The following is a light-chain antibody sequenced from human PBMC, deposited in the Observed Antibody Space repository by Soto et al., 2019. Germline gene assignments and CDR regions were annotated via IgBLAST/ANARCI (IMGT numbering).Light chain of an antibody. CDR2: KAS. J-gene: IGKJ2*01. CDR1: QDVSQW. Sequence: DIQMTQSPSTLSASVGDRVIITCRASQDVSQWLAWYQQKPGKAPKLLIYKASQLESGVPSRFSGRGSGTEFTLTIRDLQPDDFATYFCPQYDSDSYTFGQGTKLDIK. V-gene: IGKV1-5*03. CDR3: PQYDSDSYT.